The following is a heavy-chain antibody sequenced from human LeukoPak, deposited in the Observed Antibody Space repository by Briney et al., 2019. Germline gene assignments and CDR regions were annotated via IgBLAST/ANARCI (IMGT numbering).Heavy chain of an antibody. J-gene: IGHJ4*02. CDR3: ERGPLIAAAGTW. CDR1: GFTFSSYW. V-gene: IGHV3-7*03. CDR2: INQDGTEK. D-gene: IGHD6-13*01. Sequence: GGSLRLSCAASGFTFSSYWMSWVRQAPGEGLEWVAKINQDGTEKAYVDSVRGRFTISRDNAKNSLFLQMNSLRAEDTAVYYCERGPLIAAAGTWWGQGTLVTVSS.